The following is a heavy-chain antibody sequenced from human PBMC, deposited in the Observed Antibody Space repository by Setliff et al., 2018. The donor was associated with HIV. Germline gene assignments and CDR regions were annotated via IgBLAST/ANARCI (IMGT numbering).Heavy chain of an antibody. D-gene: IGHD3-22*01. J-gene: IGHJ4*02. CDR2: ILSTGERT. Sequence: PGGSLRLSCAASGFTFSNYAMSWVRQAPGEGLEWVSAILSTGERTFYADSVKGRFTISRDNSKNTVYLQMNSLRVEDTAEYYCAKELAASGLGYFDSWGRGILVTVSS. CDR3: AKELAASGLGYFDS. CDR1: GFTFSNYA. V-gene: IGHV3-23*01.